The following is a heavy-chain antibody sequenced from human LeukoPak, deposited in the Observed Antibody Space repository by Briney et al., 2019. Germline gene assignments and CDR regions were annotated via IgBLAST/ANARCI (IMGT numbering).Heavy chain of an antibody. CDR1: GGSFSGYY. CDR2: INHSGST. Sequence: PSETLSLTCAVYGGSFSGYYWSWLRQPPGKGLEWIGEINHSGSTNYNPSLKSRVTISVDTSKNQFSLKLSSVTAADTAVYYCARRSRWLPPFQWGQGTLVTVSS. CDR3: ARRSRWLPPFQ. J-gene: IGHJ4*02. V-gene: IGHV4-34*01. D-gene: IGHD5-24*01.